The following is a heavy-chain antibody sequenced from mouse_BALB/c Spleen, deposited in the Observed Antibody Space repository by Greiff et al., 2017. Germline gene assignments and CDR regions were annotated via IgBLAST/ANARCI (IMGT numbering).Heavy chain of an antibody. CDR2: IYPGSGNT. Sequence: VKLQESGAELARPGASVKLSCKASGYTFTDYYINWVKQRTGQGLEWIGEIYPGSGNTYYNEKFKGKATLTADKSSSTAYMQLSSLTSEDSAVYFCARNPYPYYFDYWGQGTTLTVSS. CDR3: ARNPYPYYFDY. J-gene: IGHJ2*01. V-gene: IGHV1-77*01. CDR1: GYTFTDYY.